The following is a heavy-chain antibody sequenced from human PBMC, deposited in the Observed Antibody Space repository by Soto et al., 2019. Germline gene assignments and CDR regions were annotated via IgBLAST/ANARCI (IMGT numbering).Heavy chain of an antibody. CDR2: IYYSGST. J-gene: IGHJ4*02. Sequence: PSETLSLTCTVSGGSISSGGYYWSWIRQHPGKGLEWIGYIYYSGSTYYNPSLKSRVTISVDTSKNQFSLKLSSVTAADTAVYYCARALDLYSSSWYFDYWGQGTLVTVSS. CDR3: ARALDLYSSSWYFDY. V-gene: IGHV4-31*03. D-gene: IGHD6-13*01. CDR1: GGSISSGGYY.